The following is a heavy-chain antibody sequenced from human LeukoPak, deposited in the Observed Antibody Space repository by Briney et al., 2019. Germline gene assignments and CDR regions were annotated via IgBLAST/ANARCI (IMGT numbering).Heavy chain of an antibody. CDR2: IYHSGST. CDR1: GGSISSSNW. Sequence: SGTLSLTCAVSGGSISSSNWWSWVRQPPGKGLEWIGEIYHSGSTNYNPSLKSRVTISVDTSNNQFSLKLSSVTAADTAVYYCARDGRGYSSGWWRYWGQGTLVTVSS. J-gene: IGHJ4*02. D-gene: IGHD6-19*01. V-gene: IGHV4-4*02. CDR3: ARDGRGYSSGWWRY.